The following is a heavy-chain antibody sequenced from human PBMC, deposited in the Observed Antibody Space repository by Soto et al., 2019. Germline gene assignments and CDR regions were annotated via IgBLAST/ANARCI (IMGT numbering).Heavy chain of an antibody. Sequence: SETLSLTCTVSGGSISSYYWTWIRQTPGKGQQWIGQINHSGSSIYNPFLKNRVTISTMSNNKFSLELSSVTAADTAVYYCTRGLFSGSSYSGSWYYFDSWGQGTMVTVSS. V-gene: IGHV4-34*01. CDR2: INHSGSS. J-gene: IGHJ4*02. CDR1: GGSISSYY. D-gene: IGHD1-26*01. CDR3: TRGLFSGSSYSGSWYYFDS.